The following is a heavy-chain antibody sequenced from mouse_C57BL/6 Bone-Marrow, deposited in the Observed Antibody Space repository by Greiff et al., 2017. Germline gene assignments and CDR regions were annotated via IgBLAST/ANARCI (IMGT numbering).Heavy chain of an antibody. CDR3: ARGADY. CDR2: ISPNYGTT. J-gene: IGHJ2*01. CDR1: GYSFTDYN. Sequence: VHVKQSGPELVKPGDSVKISCKASGYSFTDYNLNWVQQSNGKSLEWIGVISPNYGTTSYNQKFKGKSTLTVDQSSSTAYMQLNSLTSEDSAVYYCARGADYWGQGTTLTVSS. V-gene: IGHV1-39*01.